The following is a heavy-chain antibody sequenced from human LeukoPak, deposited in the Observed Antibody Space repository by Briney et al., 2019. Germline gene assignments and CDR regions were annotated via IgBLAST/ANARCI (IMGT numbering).Heavy chain of an antibody. CDR1: GFTFSSYS. D-gene: IGHD3-10*01. J-gene: IGHJ6*03. CDR2: ISSSSSYI. Sequence: GGSLRLSCAASGFTFSSYSMNWVRQAPGKGLEWVSSISSSSSYIYYADSVKDRFTISRDNSKNTLFLQMNSLRAEDTAVYYCARGGSGSYYYYYYYMDVWGKGTTVTVSS. CDR3: ARGGSGSYYYYYYYMDV. V-gene: IGHV3-21*01.